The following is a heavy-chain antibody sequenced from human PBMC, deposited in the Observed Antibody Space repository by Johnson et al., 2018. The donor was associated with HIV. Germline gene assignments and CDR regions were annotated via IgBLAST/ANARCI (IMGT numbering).Heavy chain of an antibody. CDR3: AREGGQWLVLVDAFDI. CDR2: IGPAGDT. CDR1: GFTFTTYA. Sequence: VQLVESGGGVVQPGRSLRLSCAASGFTFTTYALHWVRQAPGKGLEWVSAIGPAGDTYYPGSVKGRFTISRDNAKNSLYLQMNSLRAEDTAVYYCAREGGQWLVLVDAFDIWGQGTLVSVSS. D-gene: IGHD6-19*01. J-gene: IGHJ3*02. V-gene: IGHV3-13*01.